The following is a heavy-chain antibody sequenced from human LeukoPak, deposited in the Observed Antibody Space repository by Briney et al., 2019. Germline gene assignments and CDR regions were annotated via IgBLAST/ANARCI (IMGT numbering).Heavy chain of an antibody. J-gene: IGHJ4*02. CDR2: IKSNSGGT. Sequence: ASVKVSCKASGYTFTGYYLHWVRQAPGQGLEWMGSIKSNSGGTNCVQKFQGRVTMTRDTSIGTAYMDLSRLDSDDTAVYYCARSHDYGYFDYWGQGTLVTVSS. D-gene: IGHD4-17*01. V-gene: IGHV1-2*02. CDR3: ARSHDYGYFDY. CDR1: GYTFTGYY.